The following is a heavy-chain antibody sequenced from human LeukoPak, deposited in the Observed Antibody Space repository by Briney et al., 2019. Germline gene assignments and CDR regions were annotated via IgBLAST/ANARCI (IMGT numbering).Heavy chain of an antibody. V-gene: IGHV4-31*03. J-gene: IGHJ3*02. Sequence: TLSLTCTVSGGSISSGGHYWSWIRQHPGKGLEWIAYISYSGSAYYNPSLKSRIIISVDTSKNRFSLKLSSVTAADTAVYFCARGAFNYYDTIGYSNDAFDIWGQGTMVTVSS. CDR2: ISYSGSA. CDR3: ARGAFNYYDTIGYSNDAFDI. D-gene: IGHD3-22*01. CDR1: GGSISSGGHY.